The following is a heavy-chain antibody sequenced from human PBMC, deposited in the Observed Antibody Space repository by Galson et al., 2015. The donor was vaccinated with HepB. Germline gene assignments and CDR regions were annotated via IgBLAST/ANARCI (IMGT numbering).Heavy chain of an antibody. J-gene: IGHJ4*02. CDR1: GFTFSSYA. D-gene: IGHD6-13*01. CDR3: ARGMGIAAAGMVGY. Sequence: SLRLSCAASGFTFSSYAMNWVRQAPGKGLEYVSAISSSGGNTYYAHSVKGRFTISRDNSKNTLYLQMGSLRAEDMAVYYCARGMGIAAAGMVGYWGRGTLVTVSS. CDR2: ISSSGGNT. V-gene: IGHV3-64*01.